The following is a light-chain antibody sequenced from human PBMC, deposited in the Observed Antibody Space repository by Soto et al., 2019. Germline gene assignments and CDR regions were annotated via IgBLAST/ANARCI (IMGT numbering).Light chain of an antibody. Sequence: EIVLTQSPGTLSLSTGERATLSCRASQSVASSNLAWYQQKPGQSPRVLIYGASSRAKGIPDRFSGSGSGTDFALTISRLEPEDFAVYYWQQYDSSPRTFGQGTRVEIK. CDR3: QQYDSSPRT. V-gene: IGKV3-20*01. J-gene: IGKJ1*01. CDR1: QSVASSN. CDR2: GAS.